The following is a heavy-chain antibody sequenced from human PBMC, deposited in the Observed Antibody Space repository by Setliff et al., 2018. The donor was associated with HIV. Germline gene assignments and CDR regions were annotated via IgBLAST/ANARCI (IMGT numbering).Heavy chain of an antibody. CDR3: ARGTLWSSGYYLYWYLDL. CDR2: IYTSGTT. D-gene: IGHD3-22*01. Sequence: PSETLSLTCTVSGGSISSYYWSWIRQPAGKGLEWIGRIYTSGTTNYNPSLKTRVTFSVDTSKNQFSLRLSSVTAADTAVYYCARGTLWSSGYYLYWYLDLWGRGTLVTVSS. CDR1: GGSISSYY. V-gene: IGHV4-4*07. J-gene: IGHJ2*01.